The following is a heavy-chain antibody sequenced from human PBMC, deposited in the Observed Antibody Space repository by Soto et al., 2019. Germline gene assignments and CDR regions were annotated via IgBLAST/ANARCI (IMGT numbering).Heavy chain of an antibody. CDR2: ISYDGSNK. Sequence: QVQLVESGGGVVQPGRSLRLSCAASGFTFSSYGMPWVRQAPGKGLEWVAVISYDGSNKYYADSVKGRFTISRDNSKNTLYLQMNSLRAEDTAVYYCAKDLPYCSGGSCSPGDYWGQGTLVTVSS. V-gene: IGHV3-30*18. CDR3: AKDLPYCSGGSCSPGDY. D-gene: IGHD2-15*01. J-gene: IGHJ4*02. CDR1: GFTFSSYG.